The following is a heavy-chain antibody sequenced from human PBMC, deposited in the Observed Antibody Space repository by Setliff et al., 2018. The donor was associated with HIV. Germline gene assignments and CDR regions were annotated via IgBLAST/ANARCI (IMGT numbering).Heavy chain of an antibody. CDR1: GGSISSSDYY. CDR3: ARGILTYHFDY. CDR2: IYYTGRS. J-gene: IGHJ4*02. V-gene: IGHV4-39*01. Sequence: SETLSLTCTVSGGSISSSDYYWGWIRQPPGKGLEWIGSIYYTGRSFHNPSLKSRITISVDTSKNQFSLKLSSVTAADTAVYYCARGILTYHFDYWGQGTLVTVSS. D-gene: IGHD3-9*01.